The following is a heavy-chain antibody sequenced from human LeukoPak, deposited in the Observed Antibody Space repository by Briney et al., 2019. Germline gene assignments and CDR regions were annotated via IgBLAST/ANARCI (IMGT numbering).Heavy chain of an antibody. V-gene: IGHV4-30-4*01. J-gene: IGHJ6*02. CDR3: ASQGNVGASYYFYGMDV. CDR2: IYYSGST. Sequence: SETLSLTCTVSGGSISSGDYYWSRIRQPPGKGLEWIGYIYYSGSTYYNPSLKSRVTISVDTSKNQFSLKLSSVTAADTAVYYCASQGNVGASYYFYGMDVWGQGTTVTVSS. CDR1: GGSISSGDYY. D-gene: IGHD3-10*01.